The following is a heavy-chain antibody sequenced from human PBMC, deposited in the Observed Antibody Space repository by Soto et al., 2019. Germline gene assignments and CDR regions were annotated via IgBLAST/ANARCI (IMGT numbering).Heavy chain of an antibody. CDR2: VFSRGNA. Sequence: PSETLSLTCSVSGDSIRNSFWTWIRQSPGKGLEWIGYVFSRGNANYNPSHRSRVTISLDTSQNQFSLKLKSMTAADTAVYYFARVVEYYDSSGYSRAFDIWGQGTMVTVSS. V-gene: IGHV4-59*12. CDR3: ARVVEYYDSSGYSRAFDI. D-gene: IGHD3-22*01. J-gene: IGHJ3*02. CDR1: GDSIRNSF.